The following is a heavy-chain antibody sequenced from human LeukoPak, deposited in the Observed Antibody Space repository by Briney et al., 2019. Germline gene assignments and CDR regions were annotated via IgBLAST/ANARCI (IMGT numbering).Heavy chain of an antibody. D-gene: IGHD5-24*01. J-gene: IGHJ4*02. Sequence: SETLSLTCTVSGYSISSGYYWGWIRQPPGKGLEWIGSIYHSGSTYYNPSLKSRVTISVDTSKNQFSLKLSSVTAADTAVYYCVGEGEMATPDYWGQGTLVTVSS. CDR3: VGEGEMATPDY. V-gene: IGHV4-38-2*02. CDR1: GYSISSGYY. CDR2: IYHSGST.